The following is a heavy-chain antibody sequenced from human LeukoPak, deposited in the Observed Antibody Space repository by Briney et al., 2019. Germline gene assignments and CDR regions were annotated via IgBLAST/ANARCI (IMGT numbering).Heavy chain of an antibody. J-gene: IGHJ4*02. CDR1: GGSFSGYY. CDR3: ARGPHCSGGSCYSPAFDY. CDR2: INHGGST. D-gene: IGHD2-15*01. Sequence: SETLSLTCAVYGGSFSGYYWSWTRQPPGKGLEWIGEINHGGSTNYNPSLKSRVTMSVDTSKNQVSLKVTSVTAADTAVYYCARGPHCSGGSCYSPAFDYWGQGTLVTVSS. V-gene: IGHV4-34*01.